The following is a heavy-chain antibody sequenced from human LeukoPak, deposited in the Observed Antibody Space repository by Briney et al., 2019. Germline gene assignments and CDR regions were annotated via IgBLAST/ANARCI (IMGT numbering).Heavy chain of an antibody. D-gene: IGHD3-22*01. J-gene: IGHJ3*02. V-gene: IGHV3-21*01. Sequence: AGGSLSLSCAASGFTFSSYSMDWVRQALGKGLEWVSSISSSSSYIYYADSVKGRFTISRDNAKKSLYLQMSSLRAEDTAVYYCAREGSYYDSSGNYQSGAFDIWGQGTMVTVSS. CDR1: GFTFSSYS. CDR2: ISSSSSYI. CDR3: AREGSYYDSSGNYQSGAFDI.